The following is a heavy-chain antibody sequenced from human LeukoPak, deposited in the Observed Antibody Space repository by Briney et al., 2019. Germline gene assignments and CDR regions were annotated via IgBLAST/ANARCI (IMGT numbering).Heavy chain of an antibody. Sequence: GRSLRLSCAASGFTFDDYAMHWVRQAPGKGLEWASGISWNSGSIGYADSVKGRFTISRDNAKNSLYLQMNSLRAEDTALYYCAKDTGYDILTGYADYWGQGTLVTVSS. CDR3: AKDTGYDILTGYADY. CDR1: GFTFDDYA. V-gene: IGHV3-9*01. CDR2: ISWNSGSI. J-gene: IGHJ4*02. D-gene: IGHD3-9*01.